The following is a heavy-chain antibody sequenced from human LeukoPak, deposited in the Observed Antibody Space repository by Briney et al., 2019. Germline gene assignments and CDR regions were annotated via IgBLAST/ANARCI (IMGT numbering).Heavy chain of an antibody. V-gene: IGHV4-39*02. CDR3: AREVEYYDSSGYRPHAFDI. CDR1: GGSIISSNHY. Sequence: SETLSLTYTVSGGSIISSNHYWGWTRQPPGKGLEWFGSISYSGGTAYNPSLRSRVTISVDTSKNQFSLKVNSVTAADTAVYYCAREVEYYDSSGYRPHAFDIWGQGTLVTVSS. J-gene: IGHJ3*02. CDR2: ISYSGGT. D-gene: IGHD3-22*01.